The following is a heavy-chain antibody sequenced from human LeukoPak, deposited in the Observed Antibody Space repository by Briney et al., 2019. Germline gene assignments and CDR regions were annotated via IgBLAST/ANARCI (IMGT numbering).Heavy chain of an antibody. CDR3: ATSKGGDYEY. CDR1: GFTVSSNY. Sequence: GGSLRLSCAASGFTVSSNYMSWVRQAPGKGLEWVSVIYSGGSTYYADSVKSRFTISRDNSKNTLYLQMNSLRAEDAAVYYCATSKGGDYEYWGQGTLVTVSS. J-gene: IGHJ4*02. D-gene: IGHD4-17*01. V-gene: IGHV3-53*01. CDR2: IYSGGST.